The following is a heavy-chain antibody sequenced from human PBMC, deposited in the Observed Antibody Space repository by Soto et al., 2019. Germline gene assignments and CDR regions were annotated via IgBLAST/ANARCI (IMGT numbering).Heavy chain of an antibody. D-gene: IGHD3-22*01. Sequence: ASVKVSCKASGGTFSSYAISWVRQAPGQGLEWMGGIIPIFGTANYAQKFQGRVTITADESTSTAYMELSSLRSEDTAVYYCASGSAGYYDSSGPWGQGTLVTVSS. CDR3: ASGSAGYYDSSGP. CDR2: IIPIFGTA. J-gene: IGHJ4*02. V-gene: IGHV1-69*13. CDR1: GGTFSSYA.